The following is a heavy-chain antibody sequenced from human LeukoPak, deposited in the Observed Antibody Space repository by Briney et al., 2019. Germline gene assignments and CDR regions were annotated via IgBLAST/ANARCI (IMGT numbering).Heavy chain of an antibody. CDR2: ISSGGSTI. J-gene: IGHJ3*02. CDR3: ARPRLNYYDSSGDDAFDI. Sequence: GGSLRLSCAASGFIFSDYYMSWIRQAPGKGLEWVSYISSGGSTIYYADSVKGRFTISRDNAKNSLYLQMNSLRAEDTAVYYCARPRLNYYDSSGDDAFDIWGQGTMVTVSS. V-gene: IGHV3-11*04. CDR1: GFIFSDYY. D-gene: IGHD3-22*01.